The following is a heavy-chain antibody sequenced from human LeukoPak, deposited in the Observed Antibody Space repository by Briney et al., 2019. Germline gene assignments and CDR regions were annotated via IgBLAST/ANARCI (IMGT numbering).Heavy chain of an antibody. J-gene: IGHJ4*02. CDR2: INPNSGGT. V-gene: IGHV1-2*06. D-gene: IGHD3-10*01. CDR1: GYTFTGYY. Sequence: ASVKVSCKASGYTFTGYYMHWVRQAPGQGLEWMGRINPNSGGTSYAQKFQGRVTMTRDTSISTAYMELSRLRSDDTAVYYCARSKDGGPDLGYWGQGTLVTVSS. CDR3: ARSKDGGPDLGY.